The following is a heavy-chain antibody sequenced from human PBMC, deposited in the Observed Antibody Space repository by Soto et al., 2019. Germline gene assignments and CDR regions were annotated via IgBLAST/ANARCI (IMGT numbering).Heavy chain of an antibody. J-gene: IGHJ5*02. CDR3: ARPHGGSSGWDNWFDP. V-gene: IGHV4-59*01. D-gene: IGHD6-25*01. CDR1: GGSISCYY. Sequence: QVQLQESGPGLVKPSETLSLTCTVSGGSISCYYWSWIRQPPGKGLEWIGYIYYSGSTNYNPSLKSRVTISVDTSKNQFSLKLSSVTAADTAVYYCARPHGGSSGWDNWFDPWGQGTLVTVSS. CDR2: IYYSGST.